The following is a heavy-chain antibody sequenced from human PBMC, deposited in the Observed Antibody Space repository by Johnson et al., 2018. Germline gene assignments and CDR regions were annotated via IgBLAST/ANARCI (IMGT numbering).Heavy chain of an antibody. D-gene: IGHD3-16*02. J-gene: IGHJ3*01. CDR1: GFTFSSYA. CDR3: AKEVALRLGELSV. CDR2: ISYDGSNK. V-gene: IGHV3-30*04. Sequence: QVQLVQSGGGVVQPGRSLRLSCAASGFTFSSYAMHWVRQAPGKGLEWVAVISYDGSNKYYADSVKGRFTISRDNSKNTLYLQMNSLSAEDKAVYYCAKEVALRLGELSVWGQGTMVTVSS.